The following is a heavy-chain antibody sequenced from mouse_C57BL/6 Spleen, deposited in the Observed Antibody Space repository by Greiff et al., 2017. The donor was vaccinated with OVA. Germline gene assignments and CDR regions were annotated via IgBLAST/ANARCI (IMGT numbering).Heavy chain of an antibody. Sequence: QVQLQQPGAELVRPGSSVKLSCKASGYTFTSYWMHWVKQRPIQGLEWIGNIDPSDSETHYNQKFKDKATMTVDKSSSTAYMQLSSLTSKDSTVYYCARCDYEPYYNDYWGQGTTLTVSS. CDR2: IDPSDSET. J-gene: IGHJ2*01. CDR1: GYTFTSYW. D-gene: IGHD2-4*01. CDR3: ARCDYEPYYNDY. V-gene: IGHV1-52*01.